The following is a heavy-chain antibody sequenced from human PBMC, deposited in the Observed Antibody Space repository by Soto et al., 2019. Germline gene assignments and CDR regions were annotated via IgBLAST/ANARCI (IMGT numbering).Heavy chain of an antibody. CDR3: ARIASAGRGLDV. Sequence: EVQLVESGGGLVQPGGSLRLSCAASGFTFSSYWMSWVRQAPVKGLEWVGNIKQDGSEKNYVDFVGGRFTISRDNAENSLYLQMNSLRAEYTAVYYCARIASAGRGLDVWGQGTTVVVSS. CDR1: GFTFSSYW. J-gene: IGHJ6*02. CDR2: IKQDGSEK. V-gene: IGHV3-7*01. D-gene: IGHD6-13*01.